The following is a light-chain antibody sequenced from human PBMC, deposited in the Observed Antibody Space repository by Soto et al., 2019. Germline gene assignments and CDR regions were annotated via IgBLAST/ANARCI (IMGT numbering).Light chain of an antibody. V-gene: IGKV1-9*01. J-gene: IGKJ3*01. Sequence: IQLTQSPSSLSASVGDRVTITCRASQGISSFLAWYQQKPGRAPKLLIYGASTLQSGVPSRFSGSGSGTDFTLTISSLHPEDFATYYCQQLNSFPIAFGPGTKVEIQ. CDR1: QGISSF. CDR3: QQLNSFPIA. CDR2: GAS.